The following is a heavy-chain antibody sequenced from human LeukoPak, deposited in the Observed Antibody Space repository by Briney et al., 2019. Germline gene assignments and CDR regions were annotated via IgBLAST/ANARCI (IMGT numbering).Heavy chain of an antibody. CDR3: ARLPYPYDSSGSPPLDC. Sequence: SSETLSLTCTVSGGSISSSNYYWGWIRQPPGKGLEWIGSIYYSGSTYYNPSLKSRVTISVDTSKNQFSLKLSSVTAADTAVYYCARLPYPYDSSGSPPLDCWGQGTLVTVSS. D-gene: IGHD3-22*01. J-gene: IGHJ4*02. V-gene: IGHV4-39*01. CDR2: IYYSGST. CDR1: GGSISSSNYY.